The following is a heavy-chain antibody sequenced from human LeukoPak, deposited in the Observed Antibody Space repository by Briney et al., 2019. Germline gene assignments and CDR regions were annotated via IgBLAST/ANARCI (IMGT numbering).Heavy chain of an antibody. V-gene: IGHV1-69*05. D-gene: IGHD3-10*01. CDR2: IIPIFGTA. Sequence: GASVKVSCKASGGTFSSYAISWVRQAPGQGLEWMGGIIPIFGTANYAQKFQGRVTMTRDMSTSTVYMELSSLRSEDTAVYYCARGTYYYGSGSYYKGGYYFDYWGQGTLVTVSS. CDR1: GGTFSSYA. J-gene: IGHJ4*02. CDR3: ARGTYYYGSGSYYKGGYYFDY.